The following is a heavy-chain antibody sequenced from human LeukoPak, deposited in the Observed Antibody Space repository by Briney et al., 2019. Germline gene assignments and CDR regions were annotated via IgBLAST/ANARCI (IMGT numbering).Heavy chain of an antibody. D-gene: IGHD2-2*01. CDR1: GGSISSYY. CDR3: ARGAGYCSSTSCTTYYFDY. CDR2: IYNSGST. V-gene: IGHV4-4*09. J-gene: IGHJ4*02. Sequence: SETLSLTCTVSGGSISSYYWSWIRQPPGKGLEWIGYIYNSGSTNYNPSLKSRVTISVDTSKNQFSLKLSSVTAADTAVYYCARGAGYCSSTSCTTYYFDYWGQGTLVTVSS.